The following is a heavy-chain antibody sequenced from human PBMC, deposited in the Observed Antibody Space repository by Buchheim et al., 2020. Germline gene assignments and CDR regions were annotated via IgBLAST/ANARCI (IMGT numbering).Heavy chain of an antibody. CDR1: GFTFTAYA. Sequence: EVQLLESGGGLIQPGGSLRLSCAASGFTFTAYALSWVRQAPGKGLQWVSNIFLPDDETYIADSVKGRFTISGDVSKNSLYLQINDLRAEDTAVYFCAKAILLHGLYGTWGQGT. V-gene: IGHV3-23*01. CDR3: AKAILLHGLYGT. J-gene: IGHJ5*02. CDR2: IFLPDDET. D-gene: IGHD3-10*01.